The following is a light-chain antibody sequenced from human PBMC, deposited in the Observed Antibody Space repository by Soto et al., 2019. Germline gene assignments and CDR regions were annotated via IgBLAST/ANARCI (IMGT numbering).Light chain of an antibody. Sequence: EIVLTQSPATLSLSPGERATLSCRASQSVSSYLAWYQQKPGQAPRLLIYDASSRATGIPARFSGSGSWTDFTLTISSLEPEDFAVYYCQQRSDWQLTFGGGTKVEIK. V-gene: IGKV3-11*01. CDR1: QSVSSY. J-gene: IGKJ4*01. CDR3: QQRSDWQLT. CDR2: DAS.